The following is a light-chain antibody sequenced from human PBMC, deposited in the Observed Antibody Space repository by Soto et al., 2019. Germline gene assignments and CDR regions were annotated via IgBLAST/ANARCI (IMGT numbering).Light chain of an antibody. CDR1: GSNIGASYD. CDR3: QSYDRSVSCWI. J-gene: IGLJ1*01. CDR2: ANR. Sequence: QSVLTQPRSGSGAPGQSVTISCTGNGSNIGASYDVHWYQQLPGSAPRLLIYANRNRPAGVSDRFSGSGSDTSASLFISGLQADDEADYYWQSYDRSVSCWIFGKGTKGTVL. V-gene: IGLV1-40*01.